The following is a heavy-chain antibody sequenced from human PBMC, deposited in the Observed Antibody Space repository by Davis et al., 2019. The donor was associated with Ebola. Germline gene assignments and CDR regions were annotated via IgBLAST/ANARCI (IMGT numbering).Heavy chain of an antibody. Sequence: GESLKISCKGSGYSFTSYWISWVRQMPGKGLEWMGRIDPSDSYTNYSPSFQGHVTISADKSISTAYLQWSSLKASDTAMYYCSGSSSYYYGMDVWGQGTTVTVSS. CDR3: SGSSSYYYGMDV. D-gene: IGHD6-6*01. J-gene: IGHJ6*02. CDR1: GYSFTSYW. V-gene: IGHV5-10-1*01. CDR2: IDPSDSYT.